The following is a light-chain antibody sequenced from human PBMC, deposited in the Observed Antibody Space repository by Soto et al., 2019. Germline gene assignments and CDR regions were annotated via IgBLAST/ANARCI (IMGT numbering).Light chain of an antibody. J-gene: IGKJ5*01. Sequence: DMVMTQSPATLSVSAGERFTLSSRSSQRVSSNLAWYQQKPGHAPRLLIYGASTRAICIPARFSGSGTGADLTFTISRLQYVAFALYNYQQYNNCAITFGRGTRLEIK. V-gene: IGKV3-15*01. CDR1: QRVSSN. CDR3: QQYNNCAIT. CDR2: GAS.